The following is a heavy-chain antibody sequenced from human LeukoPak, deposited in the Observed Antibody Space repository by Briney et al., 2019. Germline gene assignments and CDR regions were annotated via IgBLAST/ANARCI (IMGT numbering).Heavy chain of an antibody. Sequence: GKSLTLSCAASGFTFSSFGMHWVRQAPGKGLERVAIISYDGSNKYYADSVKGRFTISRDNSKNTLYLQMNSLRAEDTAVYYCAKNTRDYYYYGMDVWGQGTTVTVSS. CDR1: GFTFSSFG. D-gene: IGHD2-2*02. CDR3: AKNTRDYYYYGMDV. J-gene: IGHJ6*02. CDR2: ISYDGSNK. V-gene: IGHV3-30*18.